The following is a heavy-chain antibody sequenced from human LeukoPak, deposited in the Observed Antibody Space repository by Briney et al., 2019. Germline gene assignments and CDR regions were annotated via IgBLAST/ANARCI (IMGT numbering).Heavy chain of an antibody. D-gene: IGHD4-17*01. CDR1: GYTFTGYY. V-gene: IGHV1-2*02. CDR2: INPNSGGT. J-gene: IGHJ4*02. Sequence: GASVKVSCKASGYTFTGYYMHWVLQAPGQGLEWMGWINPNSGGTNYAQKFQGRVTMTRDTSISTAYMELSRLRSDDTAVYYCARDLEHYGDYVYYFDYWGQGTLVTVSS. CDR3: ARDLEHYGDYVYYFDY.